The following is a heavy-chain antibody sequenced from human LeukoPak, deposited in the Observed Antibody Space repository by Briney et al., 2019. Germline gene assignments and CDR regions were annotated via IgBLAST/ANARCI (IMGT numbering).Heavy chain of an antibody. D-gene: IGHD3-9*01. V-gene: IGHV1-2*02. CDR2: INPNSGGT. J-gene: IGHJ3*02. CDR1: GYTFTGYY. CDR3: ARDREGYYDILTGYYGVGAFDI. Sequence: GASVKVSCKASGYTFTGYYMHWVRQAPGQGLEWMVWINPNSGGTNYAQKFQGRVTMTRDTSISTAYMELSRLRSDDTAVYYCARDREGYYDILTGYYGVGAFDIWGQGTMVTVSS.